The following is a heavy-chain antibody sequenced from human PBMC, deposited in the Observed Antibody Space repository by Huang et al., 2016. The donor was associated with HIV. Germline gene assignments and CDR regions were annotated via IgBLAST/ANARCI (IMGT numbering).Heavy chain of an antibody. Sequence: QVQLVQSGAEVKKPGASVKVSCRASGYTFISYGITWVRQAPGQGLEWKGWISPSYSYTNYAQPFQGRVTMTTATSTNTVYIEVRSLRSDDTAVYYYARDLGTTVVPDGMDVWGQGTTVTVSS. CDR2: ISPSYSYT. J-gene: IGHJ6*02. CDR3: ARDLGTTVVPDGMDV. CDR1: GYTFISYG. V-gene: IGHV1-18*04. D-gene: IGHD4-17*01.